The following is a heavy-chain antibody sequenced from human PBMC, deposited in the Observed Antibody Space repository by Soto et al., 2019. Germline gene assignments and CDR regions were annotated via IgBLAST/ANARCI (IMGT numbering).Heavy chain of an antibody. CDR3: AKGGIAAAGSFEINYYYYGMDV. J-gene: IGHJ6*02. Sequence: EVQLLESGGGLVQPGGSLRLSCAASGFTFSSYAMSWVRQAPGKGLEWVSAISGSGGSTYYADSVKGRFTISRDNSKNTLYLQMNSLRAEDTAVYYCAKGGIAAAGSFEINYYYYGMDVWGQGTTVTVSS. V-gene: IGHV3-23*01. D-gene: IGHD6-13*01. CDR1: GFTFSSYA. CDR2: ISGSGGST.